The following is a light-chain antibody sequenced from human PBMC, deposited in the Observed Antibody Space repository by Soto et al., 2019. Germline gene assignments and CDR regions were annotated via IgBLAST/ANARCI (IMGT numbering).Light chain of an antibody. V-gene: IGLV1-47*01. CDR1: GSNIGSNY. CDR2: RNN. CDR3: ATWDDSLSNYV. Sequence: QSVLTQPPSASGTPGQRVTISCSGSGSNIGSNYVYWYQHLTGTAPKLLIYRNNQRPSGVPGRFSGSKSGTSASLAISGLRSEDEADYYCATWDDSLSNYVFGTGTKVTVL. J-gene: IGLJ1*01.